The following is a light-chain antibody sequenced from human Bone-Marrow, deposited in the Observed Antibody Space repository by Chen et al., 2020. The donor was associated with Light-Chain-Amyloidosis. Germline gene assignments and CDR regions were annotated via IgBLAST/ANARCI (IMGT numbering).Light chain of an antibody. Sequence: QSALTQPPSASGSPGQSVTISCTGASSDVGGYTFVSWYQQHPGKAPKLMIHEVSKRPSGVPNRFSGSKSGNMASLIVSGLQAEDEADYYCSSYLGNNNWVFGGGTKLTVL. CDR2: EVS. CDR3: SSYLGNNNWV. CDR1: SSDVGGYTF. J-gene: IGLJ3*02. V-gene: IGLV2-8*01.